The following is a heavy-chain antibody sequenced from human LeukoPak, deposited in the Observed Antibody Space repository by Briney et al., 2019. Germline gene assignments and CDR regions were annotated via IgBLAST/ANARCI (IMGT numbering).Heavy chain of an antibody. J-gene: IGHJ4*02. V-gene: IGHV3-21*04. D-gene: IGHD4-17*01. Sequence: GGLRLSCAASGFTFSGYSMNWVRQAPGKGLEWVSSISSSSSYIYYADSVKGRFTISRDNAKNSLYLQMNSLRAEDTAVYYCARAAVTSYELDYWGQGTLVTVSS. CDR3: ARAAVTSYELDY. CDR1: GFTFSGYS. CDR2: ISSSSSYI.